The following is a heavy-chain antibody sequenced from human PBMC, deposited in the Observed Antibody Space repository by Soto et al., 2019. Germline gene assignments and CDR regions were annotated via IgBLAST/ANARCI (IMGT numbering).Heavy chain of an antibody. V-gene: IGHV3-33*01. CDR1: GFTFSSYG. Sequence: QVQLVESGGGVVQPGRSLRVSCAASGFTFSSYGMHWVRQAPGKGLEWVASIWCDGSNKYYGDSVQGRFTISRDTSKNTLYQQMDSLRADDTAVYYCARGHCSTTSCSAFDYWGQGTLVTVSS. D-gene: IGHD2-2*01. CDR2: IWCDGSNK. CDR3: ARGHCSTTSCSAFDY. J-gene: IGHJ4*02.